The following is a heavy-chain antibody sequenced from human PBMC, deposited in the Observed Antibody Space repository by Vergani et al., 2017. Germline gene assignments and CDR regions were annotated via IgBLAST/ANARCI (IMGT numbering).Heavy chain of an antibody. J-gene: IGHJ6*02. Sequence: EVQLLESGGNLIQPGGSLRLSCGASGFTFSSYAMTWVRVAPGKGLQWVSAISGSGGNTFYTDSVKGRFTISRDNSKDTLYLQMNSLRVEDTAIYYCAKARDPHCKGGNCYSYYYGLDLWGQGTTVTVSS. D-gene: IGHD2-21*01. CDR3: AKARDPHCKGGNCYSYYYGLDL. V-gene: IGHV3-23*01. CDR1: GFTFSSYA. CDR2: ISGSGGNT.